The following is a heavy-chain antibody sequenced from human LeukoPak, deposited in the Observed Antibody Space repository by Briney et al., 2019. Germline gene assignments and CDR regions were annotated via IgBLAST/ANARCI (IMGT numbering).Heavy chain of an antibody. CDR1: GFTFSDYY. Sequence: GGSLRLSCAASGFTFSDYYVSWIRQAPGKGLEWVSYISSSGSTIYYADSVKGRFTISRDNAKNSLYLQMNSLRAEDTAVYYCARAIVASNLDYWGQGTLVTVSS. CDR2: ISSSGSTI. V-gene: IGHV3-11*01. J-gene: IGHJ4*02. D-gene: IGHD5-12*01. CDR3: ARAIVASNLDY.